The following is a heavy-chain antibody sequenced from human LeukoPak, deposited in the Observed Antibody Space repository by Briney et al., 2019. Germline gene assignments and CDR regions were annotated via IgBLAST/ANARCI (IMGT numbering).Heavy chain of an antibody. CDR2: ISGSGVTT. Sequence: PGGSLRLSCVASGFTFSSYAMSWVRQAPGKGLEWVSAISGSGVTTHYAGSVKGRFSISRDNSKNTLYLQMNSLRAEDTAVYYCAKEGPYYDSSGYDYWGQGTLVTVSS. CDR1: GFTFSSYA. V-gene: IGHV3-23*01. CDR3: AKEGPYYDSSGYDY. D-gene: IGHD3-22*01. J-gene: IGHJ4*02.